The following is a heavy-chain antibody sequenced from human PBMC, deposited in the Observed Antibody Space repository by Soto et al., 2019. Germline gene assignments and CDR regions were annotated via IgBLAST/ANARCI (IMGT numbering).Heavy chain of an antibody. D-gene: IGHD6-6*01. CDR1: GYTFTSYA. J-gene: IGHJ6*02. V-gene: IGHV5-51*01. CDR3: ARCSIAARRYGMDV. CDR2: IYPGDSDT. Sequence: GESLKISCKGSGYTFTSYAMHWVRQMPGKGLEWMGIIYPGDSDTRYSPSFQGQVTISADKSISTAYLQWSSLKASDTAMYYCARCSIAARRYGMDVWGQGTTVTVSS.